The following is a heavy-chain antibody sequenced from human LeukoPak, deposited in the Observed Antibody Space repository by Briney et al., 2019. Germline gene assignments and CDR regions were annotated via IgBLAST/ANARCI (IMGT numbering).Heavy chain of an antibody. CDR2: TSYDESKK. J-gene: IGHJ4*02. Sequence: PGGSLRLSCVASGFTFSRNAMHWVRQAPGKGLEWVALTSYDESKKYFADSVKGRFTISRDNSKNTLYLQMNSVRAEDTAVYYCARDWGYASGTYLTYWGQGTLVTVSS. CDR1: GFTFSRNA. CDR3: ARDWGYASGTYLTY. D-gene: IGHD3-10*01. V-gene: IGHV3-30-3*01.